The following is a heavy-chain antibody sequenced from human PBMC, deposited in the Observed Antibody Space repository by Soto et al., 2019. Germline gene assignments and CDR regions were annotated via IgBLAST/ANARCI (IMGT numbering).Heavy chain of an antibody. V-gene: IGHV6-1*01. Sequence: PSQTLSLTCAISGDSVSSNSAAWNWIRQSPSRGLEWLGRTYYRSKLYNDYAVSVKSRITINPDTSKNQFSLQLNSVNPEDTAVYYCARGYSSGWYNWFDPWGQGTLVTVSS. J-gene: IGHJ5*02. CDR3: ARGYSSGWYNWFDP. D-gene: IGHD6-19*01. CDR1: GDSVSSNSAA. CDR2: TYYRSKLYN.